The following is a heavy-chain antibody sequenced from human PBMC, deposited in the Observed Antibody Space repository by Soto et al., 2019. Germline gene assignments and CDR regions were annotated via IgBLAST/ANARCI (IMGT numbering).Heavy chain of an antibody. CDR3: ARDLSNYYDSSDVDY. Sequence: GGSLRLSCGASGFTFSSYEMNWVRQAPGKGLEWVSYISTSGSDIYYADSVKGRFTISRDNAKNSLYLQMNSLRAEDTAVYYCARDLSNYYDSSDVDYWGQGTLVTVSS. D-gene: IGHD3-22*01. J-gene: IGHJ4*02. CDR1: GFTFSSYE. V-gene: IGHV3-48*03. CDR2: ISTSGSDI.